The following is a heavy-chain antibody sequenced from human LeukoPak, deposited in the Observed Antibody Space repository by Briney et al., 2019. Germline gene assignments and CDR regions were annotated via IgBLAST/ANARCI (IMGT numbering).Heavy chain of an antibody. Sequence: SETLSLTCAVYGGSFSGYYWSWIRQPSGKGLEWIGEINHSGSTNYNPSLKSRVTISVDTSKNQFSLKLSSVTAADTAVYYCARGRITIFGVVSSNYGMDVWGQGTTVTVSS. D-gene: IGHD3-3*01. CDR3: ARGRITIFGVVSSNYGMDV. CDR2: INHSGST. V-gene: IGHV4-34*01. J-gene: IGHJ6*02. CDR1: GGSFSGYY.